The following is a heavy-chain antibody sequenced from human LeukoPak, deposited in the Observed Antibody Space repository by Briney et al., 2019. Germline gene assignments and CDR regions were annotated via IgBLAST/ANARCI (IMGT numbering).Heavy chain of an antibody. J-gene: IGHJ4*02. V-gene: IGHV4-39*07. CDR2: MYYSRST. CDR3: ARRSGSYVY. CDR1: GGSIISGSYS. Sequence: SETLSLTCTVSGGSIISGSYSWSWIRQPPGQGLEWIGSMYYSRSTYYNPSLNPSLKSLVTISVNTSKNQVSLNLRSVTAADTAVYYCARRSGSYVYWGKGTLVTVSS. D-gene: IGHD1-26*01.